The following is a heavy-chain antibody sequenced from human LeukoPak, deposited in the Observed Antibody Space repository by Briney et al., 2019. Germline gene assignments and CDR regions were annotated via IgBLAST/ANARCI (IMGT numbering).Heavy chain of an antibody. CDR1: GFTFSSYE. V-gene: IGHV3-48*03. CDR2: ISSSGNII. Sequence: GGSLRLSCAASGFTFSSYEMNWVRQAPGKGLEWVSYISSSGNIIYYADSVKGRFTISRDNSKNTLYLQMNSLRAEDTAVYYCAKGYGSGSYHFDYWGQGTLVTVSS. CDR3: AKGYGSGSYHFDY. D-gene: IGHD3-10*01. J-gene: IGHJ4*02.